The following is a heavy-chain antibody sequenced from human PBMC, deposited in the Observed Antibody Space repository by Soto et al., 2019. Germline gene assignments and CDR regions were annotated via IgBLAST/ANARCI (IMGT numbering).Heavy chain of an antibody. CDR3: SGCSGGACHQNYGMDV. CDR1: GFPFSSCT. CDR2: ISPSTSHI. Sequence: EVHLVESGGGLVKPGGSLRLSCAVSGFPFSSCTMNWVRQAPGKGLEWVSSISPSTSHIYYADSVKGRFTISRDNAKNSLFLQMNSLRAEDTAVYYCSGCSGGACHQNYGMDVWGQGTTVTVS. J-gene: IGHJ6*02. V-gene: IGHV3-21*01. D-gene: IGHD2-15*01.